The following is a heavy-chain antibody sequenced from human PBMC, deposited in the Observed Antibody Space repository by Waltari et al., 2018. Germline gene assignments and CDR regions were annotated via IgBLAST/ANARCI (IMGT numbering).Heavy chain of an antibody. CDR3: ARAKAARPVAIYYGMDV. CDR1: GGSISSYY. V-gene: IGHV4-59*01. Sequence: QVQLQESGPGLVKPSETLSLTCTVSGGSISSYYWSWIRQPPGKGLEWIGYIYYSGSTNSNPSLKSRVTISVDTSKNQFSLKLSSVTAADTAVYYCARAKAARPVAIYYGMDVWGQGTTVTVSS. CDR2: IYYSGST. D-gene: IGHD6-6*01. J-gene: IGHJ6*02.